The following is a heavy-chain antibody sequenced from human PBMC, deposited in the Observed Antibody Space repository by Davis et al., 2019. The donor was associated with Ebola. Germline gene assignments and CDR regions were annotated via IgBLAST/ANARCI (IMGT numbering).Heavy chain of an antibody. CDR1: GYSFTSYW. J-gene: IGHJ6*02. CDR3: ARYGSGRYYYYYGMDV. V-gene: IGHV5-51*01. Sequence: KVSCKGSGYSFTSYWIGWVRQMPGKGLEWMGIIYPGDSDTRYSPSFQGQVTISADKSISTAYLQWSSLKASDTAMYYCARYGSGRYYYYYGMDVWGQGTTVTVSS. CDR2: IYPGDSDT. D-gene: IGHD3-10*01.